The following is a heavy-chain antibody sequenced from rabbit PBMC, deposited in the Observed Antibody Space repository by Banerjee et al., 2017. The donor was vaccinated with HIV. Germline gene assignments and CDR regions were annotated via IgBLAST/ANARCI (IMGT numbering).Heavy chain of an antibody. CDR1: GFDFSNGYV. D-gene: IGHD6-1*01. Sequence: QEQLVESGGGLVQPGESLKLSCTVSGFDFSNGYVMCWVRKAPGKGLEWIGCINSSSRNVVSASWAKGRFTISKTSSTTVTLQITSLTAADTATYFCARDLSNGDGYIFNLWGQGTLVTV. V-gene: IGHV1S45*01. CDR2: INSSSRNV. CDR3: ARDLSNGDGYIFNL. J-gene: IGHJ4*01.